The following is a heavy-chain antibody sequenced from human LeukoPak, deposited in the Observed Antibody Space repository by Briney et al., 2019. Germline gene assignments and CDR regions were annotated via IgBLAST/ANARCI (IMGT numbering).Heavy chain of an antibody. V-gene: IGHV3-74*01. J-gene: IGHJ4*02. CDR1: GFTFSIYW. CDR3: AREDGDAYNFFDY. D-gene: IGHD5-24*01. CDR2: INTDGSTT. Sequence: GGSLRLSCAASGFTFSIYWMHWVRQSPGKGLVWVSRINTDGSTTSYADSVKGRFTISRDNAKNTLYLQMNSLTAEDTAVYYCAREDGDAYNFFDYWGQGTLVTVSS.